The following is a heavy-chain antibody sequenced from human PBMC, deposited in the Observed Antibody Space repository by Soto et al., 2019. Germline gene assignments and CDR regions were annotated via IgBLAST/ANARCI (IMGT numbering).Heavy chain of an antibody. V-gene: IGHV1-69*04. CDR2: IIPIVGIA. CDR1: GGTLNTYG. CDR3: ARGVVVGATGAFDI. J-gene: IGHJ3*02. Sequence: QVQLVQSGAEVKKPGSSVKVSCQASGGTLNTYGINWVRQAPGQGLEWMGRIIPIVGIAKYAQKFQGRVTINADKSTSTAYMMELNSLRPEDTAVYYCARGVVVGATGAFDIWGQGTMVTVSS. D-gene: IGHD2-15*01.